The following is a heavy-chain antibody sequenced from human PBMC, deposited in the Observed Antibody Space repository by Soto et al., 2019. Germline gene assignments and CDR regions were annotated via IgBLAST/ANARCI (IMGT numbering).Heavy chain of an antibody. V-gene: IGHV3-48*02. D-gene: IGHD3-3*02. J-gene: IGHJ5*02. CDR1: GFSFSTYS. Sequence: LRLSCAASGFSFSTYSMNWVRQAPGKGLEWISCITSSSTIYYADSVKGRFTISRDDARKSLYLHIHSLRDEDTAVYYCARDLAFEGPWGQGTLVTVSS. CDR2: ITSSSTI. CDR3: ARDLAFEGP.